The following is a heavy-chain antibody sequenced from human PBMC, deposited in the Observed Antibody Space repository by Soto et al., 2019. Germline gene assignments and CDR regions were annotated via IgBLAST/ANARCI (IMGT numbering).Heavy chain of an antibody. CDR2: ISSSSSYT. D-gene: IGHD5-12*01. Sequence: QVQLVESGGGLVKPGGSLRLSCAASGFTFSDYYMSWIRQAPGKGLEWVSYISSSSSYTNYADSVKGRFTISRDNAKNSLYLQMNSPRAEDTAVYYCARDHHRYSGYDYVDYWGQGTLVTVSS. V-gene: IGHV3-11*05. J-gene: IGHJ4*02. CDR3: ARDHHRYSGYDYVDY. CDR1: GFTFSDYY.